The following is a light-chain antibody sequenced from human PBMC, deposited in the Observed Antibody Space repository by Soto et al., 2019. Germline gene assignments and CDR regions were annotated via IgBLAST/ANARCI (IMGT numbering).Light chain of an antibody. Sequence: DIQMTQSPSALSASVGDRVTITCLASQSIGGWLAWYQQKAGKAPKVLIYATSTLQSGVPSRFSGSGSGTQFTLTISSLQPEDSATYYCQQYNTWWTFGQGTKVEIK. J-gene: IGKJ1*01. CDR2: ATS. V-gene: IGKV1-5*03. CDR1: QSIGGW. CDR3: QQYNTWWT.